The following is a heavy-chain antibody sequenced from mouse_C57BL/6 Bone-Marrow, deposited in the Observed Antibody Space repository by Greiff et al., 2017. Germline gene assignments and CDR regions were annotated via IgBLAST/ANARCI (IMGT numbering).Heavy chain of an antibody. CDR1: GFSLSTFGMG. Sequence: QVTLKVCGPGILQPSQTLSLTCSFSGFSLSTFGMGVGWIRQPSGKGLEWLAHIWWDDDKYYNPALKSRLTISKDTSKNQVFLKIANVDTADTATYYCARLSTMITTWDAMDYWGQGTSVTVSS. J-gene: IGHJ4*01. D-gene: IGHD2-4*01. CDR2: IWWDDDK. CDR3: ARLSTMITTWDAMDY. V-gene: IGHV8-8*01.